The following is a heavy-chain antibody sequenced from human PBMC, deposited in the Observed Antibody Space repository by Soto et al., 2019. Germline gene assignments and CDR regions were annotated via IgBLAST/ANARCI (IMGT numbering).Heavy chain of an antibody. J-gene: IGHJ6*02. D-gene: IGHD1-7*01. Sequence: GASVKVSCKASGYTFTSYYMHWVRQAPGQGLEWMGIINPSGGSTSYAQRFQGRVTMTRDTSTSTVYMELSSLRSEDTAVYYCARGDWNYFQYYGMDVWGQGTTVTVSS. CDR1: GYTFTSYY. V-gene: IGHV1-46*01. CDR2: INPSGGST. CDR3: ARGDWNYFQYYGMDV.